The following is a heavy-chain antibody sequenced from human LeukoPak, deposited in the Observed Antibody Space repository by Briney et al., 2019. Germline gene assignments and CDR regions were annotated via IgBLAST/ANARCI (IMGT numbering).Heavy chain of an antibody. V-gene: IGHV3-30*02. J-gene: IGHJ4*02. CDR3: AKGGGSARTPVDY. D-gene: IGHD2-15*01. CDR2: IRYDGSNK. CDR1: GFTFSSYG. Sequence: VGSLRLSCAASGFTFSSYGMHGGRQAPGKGLEWGAFIRYDGSNKYYADFVKVRFTISRDNSKNTLYLQMNSLRAEDTAVYYCAKGGGSARTPVDYWGQGTLVTVSS.